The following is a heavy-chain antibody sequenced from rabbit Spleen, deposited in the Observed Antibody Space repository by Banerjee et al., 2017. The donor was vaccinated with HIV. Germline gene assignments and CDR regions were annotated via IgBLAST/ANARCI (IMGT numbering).Heavy chain of an antibody. Sequence: QSLEESGGDLVKPGASLTLTCTASGFSFSSYSLGWVRQAPGKGLEWIGSLVTISGNTYYASWAKGRFTISKSTSLDTVTLQMTSLTAADTATYFCARAIVPWLGLTRLDLWGQGTLVTVS. D-gene: IGHD4-1*01. CDR3: ARAIVPWLGLTRLDL. J-gene: IGHJ3*01. V-gene: IGHV1S40*01. CDR1: GFSFSSYS. CDR2: LVTISGNT.